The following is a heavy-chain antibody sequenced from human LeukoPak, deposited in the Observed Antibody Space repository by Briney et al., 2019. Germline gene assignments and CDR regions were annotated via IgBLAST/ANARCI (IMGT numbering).Heavy chain of an antibody. J-gene: IGHJ4*02. D-gene: IGHD2-21*02. CDR3: ARVVTATFDY. CDR1: GGSFSGYY. V-gene: IGHV4-31*11. Sequence: SETLSLTCAVYGGSFSGYYWSWIRQHPGKGLEWIGYIYYSGSTYYNPSLKSRVTISVDTSKNQFSLKLSSVTAADTAVYYCARVVTATFDYWGQGTLVTVSS. CDR2: IYYSGST.